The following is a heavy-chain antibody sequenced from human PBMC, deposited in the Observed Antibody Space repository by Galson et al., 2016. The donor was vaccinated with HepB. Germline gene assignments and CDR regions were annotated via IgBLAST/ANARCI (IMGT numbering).Heavy chain of an antibody. Sequence: SLRLSCAGSGFTFGTYTMNWVRQAPGKGLEWVSSISSRSSYIYYADSVKGRFTISRDNATKSLYLQMNSLRAEDTAVYYCARVFPRRWSFDYWGQGTLVTVSS. CDR1: GFTFGTYT. J-gene: IGHJ4*02. V-gene: IGHV3-21*01. CDR3: ARVFPRRWSFDY. D-gene: IGHD2-15*01. CDR2: ISSRSSYI.